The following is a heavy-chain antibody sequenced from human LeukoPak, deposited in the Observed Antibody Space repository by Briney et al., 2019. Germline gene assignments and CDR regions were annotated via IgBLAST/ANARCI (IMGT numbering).Heavy chain of an antibody. CDR3: ARLYSSSSGSDY. J-gene: IGHJ4*02. CDR2: IYTSGST. V-gene: IGHV4-4*09. Sequence: SETLSLTCTVSGGSISSYYWSWIRQPPGKGLEWIGYIYTSGSTNYNPSLKSRVTISVDTSKNQFSLKLSSVTAADTAVYYCARLYSSSSGSDYWGQGTLVTVSS. D-gene: IGHD6-6*01. CDR1: GGSISSYY.